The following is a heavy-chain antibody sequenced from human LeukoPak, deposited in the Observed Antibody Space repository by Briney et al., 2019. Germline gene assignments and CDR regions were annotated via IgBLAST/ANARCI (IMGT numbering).Heavy chain of an antibody. CDR2: IYYSGST. J-gene: IGHJ4*02. CDR1: GGSIRSHY. Sequence: SETLSLTCTVSGGSIRSHYWSWIRQPPGKGLEWIGYIYYSGSTNYNPSLKSRVTISVDTSKNQFSLKLSSVTAADTAVYYCARVILTGYYEVVDYWGQGTLVTVSS. V-gene: IGHV4-59*11. CDR3: ARVILTGYYEVVDY. D-gene: IGHD3-9*01.